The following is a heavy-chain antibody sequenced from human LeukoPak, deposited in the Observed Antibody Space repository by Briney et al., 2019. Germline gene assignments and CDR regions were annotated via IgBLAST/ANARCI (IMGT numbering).Heavy chain of an antibody. J-gene: IGHJ4*02. CDR3: ARLGGGRLRYFDWLPHTGGYFDY. V-gene: IGHV3-53*01. D-gene: IGHD3-9*01. CDR1: GFTFSDYY. Sequence: GSLRLSCAASGFTFSDYYMSWIRQAPGKGLEWVSVIYSGGSTYYADSVKGRFTISRDNSKNTLYLQMNSLRAEDTAVYYCARLGGGRLRYFDWLPHTGGYFDYWGQGTLVTVSS. CDR2: IYSGGST.